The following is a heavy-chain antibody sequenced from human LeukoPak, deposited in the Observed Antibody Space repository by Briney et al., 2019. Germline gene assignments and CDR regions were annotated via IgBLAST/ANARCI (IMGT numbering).Heavy chain of an antibody. CDR3: ARVVPAAILFDY. D-gene: IGHD2-2*01. CDR1: GGSISSGGYY. Sequence: SETLSLTCTVSGGSISSGGYYWSWIRQHPGKGLEWIGYIYYSGSTYYNPSLKSRVTISVDTSKNQFSLKLSSVTAADTAVYYCARVVPAAILFDYWGQGTLVTVSP. CDR2: IYYSGST. V-gene: IGHV4-31*03. J-gene: IGHJ4*02.